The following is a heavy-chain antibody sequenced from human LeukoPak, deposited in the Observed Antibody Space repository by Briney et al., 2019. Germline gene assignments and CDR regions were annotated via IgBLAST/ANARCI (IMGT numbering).Heavy chain of an antibody. J-gene: IGHJ4*02. Sequence: SETLSLTCTVSGGSISRYYWSWIRQPAGKGLEWIGRIYTSGSTNYNPSLQSRVTMSSGASKNQSSLMLSSVTAAETTVHYCTSGLWGRDYWGQGTLVTVSS. CDR3: TSGLWGRDY. CDR1: GGSISRYY. CDR2: IYTSGST. V-gene: IGHV4-4*07. D-gene: IGHD3-10*01.